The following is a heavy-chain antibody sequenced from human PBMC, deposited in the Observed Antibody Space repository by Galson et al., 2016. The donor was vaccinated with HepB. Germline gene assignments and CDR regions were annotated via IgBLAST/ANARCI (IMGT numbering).Heavy chain of an antibody. Sequence: SVKVSCKASGGTFSTYAISWVRQAPGQGLEWMGRIIPIFGTANYAQKFQGGATITADEYTSTAYMELSSLRSEDTAVYYCARVLEGPYNWFDPWGQGTLVTVSS. V-gene: IGHV1-69*13. J-gene: IGHJ5*02. CDR2: IIPIFGTA. CDR1: GGTFSTYA. CDR3: ARVLEGPYNWFDP.